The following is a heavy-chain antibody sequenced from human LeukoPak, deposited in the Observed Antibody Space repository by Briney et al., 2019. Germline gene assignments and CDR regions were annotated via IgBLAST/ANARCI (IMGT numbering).Heavy chain of an antibody. J-gene: IGHJ4*02. CDR3: AGLVGRYSSGLYYYYFDY. CDR2: MYLSGTT. CDR1: GGSISSGGYS. V-gene: IGHV4-30-2*01. Sequence: SQTLSLTCAVSGGSISSGGYSWSWIRQPPGKGLEWIGEMYLSGTTHSNPSVKSRVTISIDKSKNQFFLNLSSVTAADTAVYYCAGLVGRYSSGLYYYYFDYWGQGTLVTVSS. D-gene: IGHD3-22*01.